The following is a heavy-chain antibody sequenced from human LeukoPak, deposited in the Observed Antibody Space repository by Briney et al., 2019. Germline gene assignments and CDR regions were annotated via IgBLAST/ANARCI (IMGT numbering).Heavy chain of an antibody. CDR1: GGSISSGSYY. Sequence: SETLSLTCTVSGGSISSGSYYWSWIRQPAGKGLEWIGRIYTSGSTNYNPSLKSRVTISVDTSKNQFSLKLSSVTAADTAAYYCARGATMEWYYYGMDVWGQGTTVTVSS. J-gene: IGHJ6*02. CDR2: IYTSGST. CDR3: ARGATMEWYYYGMDV. D-gene: IGHD3-3*01. V-gene: IGHV4-61*02.